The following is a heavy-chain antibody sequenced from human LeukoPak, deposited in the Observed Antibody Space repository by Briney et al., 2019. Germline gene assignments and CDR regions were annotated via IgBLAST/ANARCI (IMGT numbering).Heavy chain of an antibody. CDR1: GGSISSYY. CDR2: IYYSGST. V-gene: IGHV4-59*01. Sequence: SETLSLTCTVSGGSISSYYWSWIRQPPGKGLERIGYIYYSGSTNYNPSLKSRVTISVDTSKNQFSLKLSSVTAADTVVYYCARTLRTYYYDSSGYYHSGKGAFDIWGQGTMVTVSS. D-gene: IGHD3-22*01. J-gene: IGHJ3*02. CDR3: ARTLRTYYYDSSGYYHSGKGAFDI.